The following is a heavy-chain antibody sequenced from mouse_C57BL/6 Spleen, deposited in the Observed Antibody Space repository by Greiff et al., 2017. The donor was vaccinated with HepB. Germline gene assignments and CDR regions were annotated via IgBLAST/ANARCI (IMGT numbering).Heavy chain of an antibody. CDR3: ARSIGNWYFDV. J-gene: IGHJ1*03. CDR2: INPNNGGT. CDR1: GYTFTDYN. V-gene: IGHV1-18*01. Sequence: DVQLQESGPELVKPGASVKIPCKASGYTFTDYNMDWVKQSHGKSLEWIGDINPNNGGTIYNQKFKGKATLTVDKSSSPAYMELRSLTSEDTAVYYCARSIGNWYFDVWGTGTTVTVSS.